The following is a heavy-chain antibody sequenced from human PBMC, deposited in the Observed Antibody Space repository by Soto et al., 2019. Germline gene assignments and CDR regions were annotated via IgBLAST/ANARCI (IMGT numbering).Heavy chain of an antibody. D-gene: IGHD6-13*01. J-gene: IGHJ4*02. CDR1: GFILSDCA. CDR3: ARGGSGYITI. V-gene: IGHV3-74*01. Sequence: GGSLRLSCATSGFILSDCAMNWVRQAPGKGLVWMSRINSNRSSTNYADSVKGRFTISRDNAKNTLYLQVSSLRAEDTAVYYCARGGSGYITIWGQGTQVTVSS. CDR2: INSNRSST.